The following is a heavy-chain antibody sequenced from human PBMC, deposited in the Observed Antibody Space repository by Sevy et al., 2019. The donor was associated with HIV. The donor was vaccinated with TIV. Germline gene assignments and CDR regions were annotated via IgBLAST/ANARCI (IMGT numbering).Heavy chain of an antibody. CDR1: GGTFSSYG. CDR3: ARGGGNGWYYFDY. D-gene: IGHD6-19*01. V-gene: IGHV1-69*13. Sequence: ASVKVSCKASGGTFSSYGISWVRQAPGQGLEWMGGIIPILGTVNYAQKFQGRVTITADDSTKTAYMELSSVRSEDTAVYYCARGGGNGWYYFDYWGQETLVTVSS. J-gene: IGHJ4*02. CDR2: IIPILGTV.